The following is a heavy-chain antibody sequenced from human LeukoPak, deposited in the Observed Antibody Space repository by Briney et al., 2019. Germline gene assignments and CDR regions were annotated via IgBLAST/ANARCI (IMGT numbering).Heavy chain of an antibody. CDR2: INHSGST. Sequence: SETLSLTCAVYGGSFSGYYWSWIRQPPGKGLEWIGEINHSGSTNYNPSLKSRVTISVDTSKNQFSLKLSSVTAADTAVYYCAGAFARGPYYYYGMDVWGKGTTVTVSS. D-gene: IGHD2/OR15-2a*01. CDR1: GGSFSGYY. CDR3: AGAFARGPYYYYGMDV. J-gene: IGHJ6*04. V-gene: IGHV4-34*01.